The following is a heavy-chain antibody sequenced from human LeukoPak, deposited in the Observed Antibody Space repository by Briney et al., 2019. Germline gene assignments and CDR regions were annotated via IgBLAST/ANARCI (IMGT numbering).Heavy chain of an antibody. J-gene: IGHJ4*02. V-gene: IGHV3-21*01. CDR3: ARDRGGATPYYFDY. CDR2: ISSSSSYI. D-gene: IGHD1-26*01. Sequence: GGSLRLSCAASGFTFSSYSMNWVRQAPGKGLEWVSSISSSSSYIYYADSVKGRFTISRDNAKNSLYLQMNSLRAEDTAVYYCARDRGGATPYYFDYWGQGTLVTVSS. CDR1: GFTFSSYS.